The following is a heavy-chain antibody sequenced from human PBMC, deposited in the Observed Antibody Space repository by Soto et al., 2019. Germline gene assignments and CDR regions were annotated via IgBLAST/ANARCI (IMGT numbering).Heavy chain of an antibody. D-gene: IGHD2-21*02. J-gene: IGHJ6*02. CDR2: VYYSGGA. Sequence: PSETLSLTCTVSGGSISGYYWSWIRQPPGKGLEWIEDVYYSGGAKYNPSVKRRVSISVDTSKNQFSLNLSSVTAADTAVYYCTRDGDGRMTTNPYYYYGMDVWGPGITVTVSS. CDR3: TRDGDGRMTTNPYYYYGMDV. CDR1: GGSISGYY. V-gene: IGHV4-59*01.